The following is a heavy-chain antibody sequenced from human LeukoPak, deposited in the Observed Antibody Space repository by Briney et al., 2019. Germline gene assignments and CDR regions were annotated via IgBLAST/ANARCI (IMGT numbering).Heavy chain of an antibody. V-gene: IGHV3-48*01. D-gene: IGHD4-23*01. CDR1: GFTFSNYG. CDR2: IGSTVTTI. J-gene: IGHJ4*02. Sequence: GGSLRLSCAGSGFTFSNYGMNWVRQAPGKGLEWISFIGSTVTTIYYAGSVKGPFTISRDNAKNLLYLQMNSPRAEDTAVYYCARHDYGGNSGDYWGRGTLVTVSS. CDR3: ARHDYGGNSGDY.